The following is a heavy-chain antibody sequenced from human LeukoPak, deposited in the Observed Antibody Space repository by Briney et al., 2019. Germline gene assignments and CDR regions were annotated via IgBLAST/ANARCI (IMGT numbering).Heavy chain of an antibody. CDR2: IIGSSGDT. J-gene: IGHJ4*02. CDR1: GFSLSNFA. D-gene: IGHD5-12*01. V-gene: IGHV3-23*01. CDR3: AKGAYDYIEMGYFDY. Sequence: PGASLRLSCAASGFSLSNFAMSWVRQAPGKGLEWVSLIIGSSGDTFYADSVKGRFTISRDNSKNRLYLQMNSLRAEDTALYYCAKGAYDYIEMGYFDYWGQGTLVTVSS.